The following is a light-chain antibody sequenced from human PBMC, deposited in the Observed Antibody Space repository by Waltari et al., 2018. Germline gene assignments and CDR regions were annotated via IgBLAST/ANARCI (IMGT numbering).Light chain of an antibody. CDR3: QQYNNWPLT. V-gene: IGKV3-15*01. CDR2: GAS. J-gene: IGKJ4*01. Sequence: VLTQSPDTLSVSPGERATLSCRTSRSVNSNLAWYQHKPGQAPRLPMYGASTRPTGIPARFSGSESGTEFTLTITSLQSEDFAVYYCQQYNNWPLTFGGGTKVEI. CDR1: RSVNSN.